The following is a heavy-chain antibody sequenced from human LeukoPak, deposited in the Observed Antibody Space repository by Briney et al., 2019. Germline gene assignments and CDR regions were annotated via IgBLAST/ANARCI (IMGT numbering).Heavy chain of an antibody. D-gene: IGHD6-19*01. CDR3: ARGVYSSGWHDY. CDR2: IYTSGST. V-gene: IGHV4-4*09. CDR1: GGSISSYY. J-gene: IGHJ4*02. Sequence: PSETLSLTCTVSGGSISSYYWSWIRQPPGKGLEWIGYIYTSGSTNYNPSLKSRVTISVDTSKNQFSLKLSSVTAADTAVYYCARGVYSSGWHDYWGQGTLVTVSS.